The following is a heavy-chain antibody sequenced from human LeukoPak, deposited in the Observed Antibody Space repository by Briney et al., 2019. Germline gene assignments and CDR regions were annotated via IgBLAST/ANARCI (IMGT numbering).Heavy chain of an antibody. CDR1: GFTFSSYW. D-gene: IGHD6-13*01. Sequence: GGSLRLSCAASGFTFSSYWMYWVRQAPGKGLMWVSRISTDGSSAAYADSVKGRFTISRDNAKNTLYLQMSGLRAEDTAVYYCARDRAASDLDYWGQGTLVTVSS. V-gene: IGHV3-74*01. CDR3: ARDRAASDLDY. CDR2: ISTDGSSA. J-gene: IGHJ4*02.